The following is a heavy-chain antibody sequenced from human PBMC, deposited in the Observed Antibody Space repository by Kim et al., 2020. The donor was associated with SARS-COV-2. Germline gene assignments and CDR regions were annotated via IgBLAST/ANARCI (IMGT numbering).Heavy chain of an antibody. V-gene: IGHV4-39*01. Sequence: SETLSLTCTVSGGTISSSSYYWGWIRQPPGKGLEWIGSIYYSGSTYYKPSLKSRVTIFEDTSKNQFSLKLSSVTAADTAVYYCARHLDSRRAFDYWGQGTLVTVSS. CDR2: IYYSGST. CDR3: ARHLDSRRAFDY. CDR1: GGTISSSSYY. J-gene: IGHJ4*02. D-gene: IGHD1-26*01.